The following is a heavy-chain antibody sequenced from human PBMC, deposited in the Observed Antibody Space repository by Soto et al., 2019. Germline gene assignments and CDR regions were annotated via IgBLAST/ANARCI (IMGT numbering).Heavy chain of an antibody. CDR2: IYYSGST. Sequence: ASETLSLTCIVSGDSVSSGGYYWSWIRQHPGKGLEWIGYIYYSGSTNYNPSLKSRVTISVDTSKNQFSLKLSSVTAADTAVYYCARGVPYNYDYVSWFDPWGQGTLVTVSS. V-gene: IGHV4-61*08. CDR1: GDSVSSGGYY. J-gene: IGHJ5*02. D-gene: IGHD3-16*01. CDR3: ARGVPYNYDYVSWFDP.